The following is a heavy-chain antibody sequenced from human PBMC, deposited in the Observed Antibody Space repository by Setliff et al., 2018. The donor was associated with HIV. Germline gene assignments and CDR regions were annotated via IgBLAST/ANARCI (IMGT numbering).Heavy chain of an antibody. V-gene: IGHV4-61*09. CDR2: IHTTGST. D-gene: IGHD3-16*01. CDR3: ATRTFGSGRLDP. J-gene: IGHJ5*02. Sequence: KSSETLSLTCSVSGDSISSGSYYWSWIRLPAGKGLEWIGQIHTTGSTNYNPSLKSRVTISMDTSKNQFSLNLNSVTATDTAVYYCATRTFGSGRLDPWGQGTLVTVSS. CDR1: GDSISSGSYY.